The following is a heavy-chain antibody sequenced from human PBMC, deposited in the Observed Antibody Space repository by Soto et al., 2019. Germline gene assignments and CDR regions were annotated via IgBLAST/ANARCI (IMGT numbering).Heavy chain of an antibody. Sequence: GGSLRLSCAASGFTFTDYWTHWVRQAPGKGLVWVSRINSDGSRTTYADSVTGRITISRDKAKKTLYLQMNSLRVEDTALYYCARETYRGFYFDYWGQGTLVTVSS. D-gene: IGHD4-4*01. CDR3: ARETYRGFYFDY. CDR1: GFTFTDYW. J-gene: IGHJ4*02. CDR2: INSDGSRT. V-gene: IGHV3-74*03.